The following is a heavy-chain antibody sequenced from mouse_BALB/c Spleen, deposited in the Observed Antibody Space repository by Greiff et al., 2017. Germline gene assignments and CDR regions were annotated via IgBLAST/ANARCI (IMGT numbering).Heavy chain of an antibody. Sequence: EVMLVESGGGLVKPGGSLKLSCAASGFTFSSYAMSWVRQTPEKRLEWVASISSGGSTYYPDSVKGRFTISRDNARNILYLQMSSLRSEDTAMYYCASRGGGYDYFDYWGQGTTLTVSS. CDR3: ASRGGGYDYFDY. V-gene: IGHV5-6-5*01. J-gene: IGHJ2*01. CDR2: ISSGGST. CDR1: GFTFSSYA. D-gene: IGHD2-2*01.